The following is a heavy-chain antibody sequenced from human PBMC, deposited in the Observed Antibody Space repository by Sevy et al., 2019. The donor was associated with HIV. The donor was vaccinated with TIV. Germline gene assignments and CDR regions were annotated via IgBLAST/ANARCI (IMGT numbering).Heavy chain of an antibody. CDR2: IRYDGDNK. CDR3: AKDWGHYGSGSYFDY. D-gene: IGHD3-10*01. Sequence: GGSLRLSCGASGFTFSSYGMHWVRQAPGKGLEWVAFIRYDGDNKLYADAVKGRFTIFRDNPKNTLYLQMKRLTDEETALYYCAKDWGHYGSGSYFDYWGQGTLVTVSS. V-gene: IGHV3-30*02. CDR1: GFTFSSYG. J-gene: IGHJ4*02.